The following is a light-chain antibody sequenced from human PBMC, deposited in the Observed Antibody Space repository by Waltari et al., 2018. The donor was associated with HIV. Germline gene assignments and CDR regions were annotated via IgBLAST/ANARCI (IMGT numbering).Light chain of an antibody. J-gene: IGLJ6*01. V-gene: IGLV1-47*01. Sequence: QSGLRQPPSTSRPPGQRVVISCSGSNSNVGKNYVSWFQQLPGAAPRLLIDRNSRRPAGVPDRLTAAKSGSSASLVLSALRSDDEAEYVCASWDDALSSWLFGGGTKLTVL. CDR1: NSNVGKNY. CDR2: RNS. CDR3: ASWDDALSSWL.